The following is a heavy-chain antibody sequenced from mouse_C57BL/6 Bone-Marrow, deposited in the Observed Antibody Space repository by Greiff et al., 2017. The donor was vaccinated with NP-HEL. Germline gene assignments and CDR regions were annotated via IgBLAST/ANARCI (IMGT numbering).Heavy chain of an antibody. J-gene: IGHJ2*01. CDR2: ILPGSGST. V-gene: IGHV1-9*01. D-gene: IGHD1-1*01. CDR1: GYTFTGYW. CDR3: ARQVFFAVVAPYYFDY. Sequence: VQLQQSGAELMKPGASVKLSCKATGYTFTGYWIEWVKQMPGHGLEWIGEILPGSGSTNYTEKFKGKATFTADTSSNTAYMQLSSLTTEDSAIYYCARQVFFAVVAPYYFDYWGQGTTLTVSS.